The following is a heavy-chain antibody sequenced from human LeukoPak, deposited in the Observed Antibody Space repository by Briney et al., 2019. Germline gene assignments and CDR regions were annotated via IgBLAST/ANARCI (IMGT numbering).Heavy chain of an antibody. J-gene: IGHJ6*03. D-gene: IGHD5-18*01. CDR3: ARGRYSYGYYYYYMDV. Sequence: ASVKVSCKASGYTFTSYGISWVRQTPGQGLEWMGWISAYNGNTKYEQKLQGRVTMTTDTSTSTAYMELRSLRSDDTAVYYCARGRYSYGYYYYYMDVWGKGTTVTVSS. CDR1: GYTFTSYG. V-gene: IGHV1-18*01. CDR2: ISAYNGNT.